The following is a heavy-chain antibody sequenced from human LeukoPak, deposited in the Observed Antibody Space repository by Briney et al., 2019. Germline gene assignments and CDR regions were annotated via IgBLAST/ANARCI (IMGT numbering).Heavy chain of an antibody. J-gene: IGHJ6*02. V-gene: IGHV4-59*01. Sequence: SETLSLTCTVSGGSISSYYWSWIRQPPGKGLEWIRYIYYSGSTNYNPSLKSRVTISVDTSKNQFSLKLSSVTAADTAVYYCARGVYYDFWSGYPYYYYGMDVWGQGTTVTVSS. D-gene: IGHD3-3*01. CDR1: GGSISSYY. CDR2: IYYSGST. CDR3: ARGVYYDFWSGYPYYYYGMDV.